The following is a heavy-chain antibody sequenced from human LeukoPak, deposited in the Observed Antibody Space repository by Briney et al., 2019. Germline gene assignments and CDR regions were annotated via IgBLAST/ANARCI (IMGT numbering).Heavy chain of an antibody. Sequence: SVKVSFKASGGTFSSYAISWVRQAPRQGLEWMGGIIPIFGTANNAHKFPGRVTITTDGSTSTAYMALSSLRSEDTAVYYCARDIGPPYSGYDYRAYYMDVWGKRATVTVSS. CDR3: ARDIGPPYSGYDYRAYYMDV. CDR1: GGTFSSYA. CDR2: IIPIFGTA. J-gene: IGHJ6*03. V-gene: IGHV1-69*05. D-gene: IGHD5-12*01.